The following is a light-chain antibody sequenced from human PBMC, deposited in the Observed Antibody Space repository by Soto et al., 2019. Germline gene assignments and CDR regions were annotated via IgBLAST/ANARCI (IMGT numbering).Light chain of an antibody. Sequence: DNQITQSPSSPSPPVPARPASVCPASQSISSWLAWYQQKPGKAPKLLIYDASSLESGVPSRFSGSGSGTEFTLTISSLQPDDFATYYCQQYNSYSWTFGKGTKVDIK. V-gene: IGKV1-5*02. CDR1: QSISSW. CDR3: QQYNSYSWT. J-gene: IGKJ1*01. CDR2: DAS.